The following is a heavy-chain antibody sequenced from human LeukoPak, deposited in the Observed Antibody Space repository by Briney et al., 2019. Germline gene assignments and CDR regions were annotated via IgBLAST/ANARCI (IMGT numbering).Heavy chain of an antibody. CDR1: GGSFSGYY. V-gene: IGHV4-34*01. D-gene: IGHD2-2*01. CDR2: INHSGST. CDR3: GRGPLGYCRSTSCRDDFDI. J-gene: IGHJ3*02. Sequence: LETLSLTRAVYGGSFSGYYWSCICDPPGKGVEWSGEINHSGSTNYNPSLKSRVTISVDTSNHQFSLKLSSVTGADTSVYYCGRGPLGYCRSTSCRDDFDIWGQGTMVTVSS.